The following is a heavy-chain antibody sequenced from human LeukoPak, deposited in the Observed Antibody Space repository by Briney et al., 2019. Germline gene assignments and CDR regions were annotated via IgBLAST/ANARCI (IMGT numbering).Heavy chain of an antibody. J-gene: IGHJ4*02. CDR1: GFTFNNYA. D-gene: IGHD1-1*01. CDR2: ISGSGGST. Sequence: GGSLRLSCAASGFTFNNYAMNWVRQAPGKGLEWVSAISGSGGSTYYADSVKGRFTISRDNSKNTLYLQMNSLRAEDTAVYYCAKEERESNFHYWGQGTLVTVSS. CDR3: AKEERESNFHY. V-gene: IGHV3-23*01.